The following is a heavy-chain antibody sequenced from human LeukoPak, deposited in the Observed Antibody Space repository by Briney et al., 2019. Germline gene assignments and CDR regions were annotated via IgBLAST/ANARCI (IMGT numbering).Heavy chain of an antibody. V-gene: IGHV1-46*01. CDR1: GYTFTSYY. CDR3: ARDSPNYYGSGSPLDY. Sequence: ASVKVSCKASGYTFTSYYMHWVRQAPGQGLEWMGIINPSGGSTSYAQKFQGRVTMTRDTSTSTVYMELGSLRSEDTAVYYCARDSPNYYGSGSPLDYWGQGTLVTVSS. D-gene: IGHD3-10*01. CDR2: INPSGGST. J-gene: IGHJ4*02.